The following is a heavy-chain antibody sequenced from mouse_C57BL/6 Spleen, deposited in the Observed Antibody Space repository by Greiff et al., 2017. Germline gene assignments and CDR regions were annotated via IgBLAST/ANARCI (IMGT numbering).Heavy chain of an antibody. D-gene: IGHD1-1*01. J-gene: IGHJ1*03. Sequence: VQLQQSGPELVKPGASVKMSCKASGYTFTDYNMHWVKQSHGKSLEWIGYINPNNGGTSYNQKFKGKATLTVNKSSSTAYMELSSLTSEDSAVYYCARGGDGSSAYWYFDVWGTGTTVTVSS. CDR2: INPNNGGT. CDR1: GYTFTDYN. V-gene: IGHV1-22*01. CDR3: ARGGDGSSAYWYFDV.